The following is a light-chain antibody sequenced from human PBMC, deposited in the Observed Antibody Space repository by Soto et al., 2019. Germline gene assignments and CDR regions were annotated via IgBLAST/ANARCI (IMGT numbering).Light chain of an antibody. CDR2: GAS. V-gene: IGKV3-20*01. CDR1: QSVSSSY. CDR3: QQYGSLSWT. J-gene: IGKJ1*01. Sequence: EIVLTQSPGTLSLSQGERATLSCRASQSVSSSYLAWYQQKPGQAPRLLIYGASSRATGVPDRFSGSGSGTDFTLTISRLEPEDFAVYHCQQYGSLSWTFGQGTKVDIK.